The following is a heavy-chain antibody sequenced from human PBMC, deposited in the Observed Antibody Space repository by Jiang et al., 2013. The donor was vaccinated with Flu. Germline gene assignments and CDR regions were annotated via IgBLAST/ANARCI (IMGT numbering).Heavy chain of an antibody. Sequence: WYDGSNKYYADSVKGRFTISRDNSKNTLYLQMNSLRAEDTAVYYCARVRRVAWSVYYYGMDVWGQGTTVTVSS. D-gene: IGHD2-8*02. CDR2: WYDGSNK. J-gene: IGHJ6*02. V-gene: IGHV3-33*01. CDR3: ARVRRVAWSVYYYGMDV.